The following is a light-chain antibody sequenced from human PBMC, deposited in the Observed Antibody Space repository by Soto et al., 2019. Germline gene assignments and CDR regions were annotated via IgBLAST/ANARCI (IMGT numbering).Light chain of an antibody. CDR1: QSVSSNF. CDR2: DGS. J-gene: IGKJ5*01. Sequence: ELVLTQSPGTLSLSPGERATLSCRASQSVSSNFLAWYQQKPGQAPRLLIYDGSNRATGIPDRFSGSGSGTDFTLTISRLEPEDLAVYYCQQYGSSPGITFGQGTRLEIK. V-gene: IGKV3-20*01. CDR3: QQYGSSPGIT.